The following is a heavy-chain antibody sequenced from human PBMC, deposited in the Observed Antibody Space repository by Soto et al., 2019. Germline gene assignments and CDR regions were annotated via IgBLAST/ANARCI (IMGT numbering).Heavy chain of an antibody. CDR3: ARANSTRYGSGSSVFDP. CDR1: GGSINNYY. V-gene: IGHV4-34*01. Sequence: SETLSLTCTVSGGSINNYYWSWIRQPPGKGLEWIGEINHSGSTNYNPSLKSRVTISVDTSKNQFSLKLSSVTAADTAVYYCARANSTRYGSGSSVFDPWGQGTLVTVSS. CDR2: INHSGST. J-gene: IGHJ5*02. D-gene: IGHD3-10*01.